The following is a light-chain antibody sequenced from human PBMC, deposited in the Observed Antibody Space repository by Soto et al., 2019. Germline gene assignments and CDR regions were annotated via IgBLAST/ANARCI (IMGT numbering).Light chain of an antibody. CDR1: QRLSASD. Sequence: EIVLTQSPGTLSLSPWQRATLSCRASQRLSASDIAWYQQKPGQAPKFLIYGVSSRATGIPDRFSGSGSGTDSTLTISRLEPEDFAVYHCQQYGSSPLITFGQGTRLEIK. CDR2: GVS. V-gene: IGKV3-20*01. CDR3: QQYGSSPLIT. J-gene: IGKJ5*01.